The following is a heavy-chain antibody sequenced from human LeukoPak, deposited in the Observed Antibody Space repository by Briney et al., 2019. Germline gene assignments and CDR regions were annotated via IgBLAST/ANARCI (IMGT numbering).Heavy chain of an antibody. CDR3: ARGQPIRYCSSTSCLTPVDY. CDR2: ITSSSTYI. V-gene: IGHV3-21*01. D-gene: IGHD2-2*01. J-gene: IGHJ4*02. CDR1: GFTFSSHT. Sequence: GGSLRLSCAASGFTFSSHTMNWVRQAPGKGLEWVSSITSSSTYIYYADSLKGRFTISRDNAKNSLYLQMNSLRAEDTAVYYCARGQPIRYCSSTSCLTPVDYWGQGTLVTVSS.